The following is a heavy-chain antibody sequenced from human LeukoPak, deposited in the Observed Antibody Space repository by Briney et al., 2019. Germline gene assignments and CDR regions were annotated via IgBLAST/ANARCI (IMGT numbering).Heavy chain of an antibody. CDR3: ARDIGYGDYDY. CDR2: ISSSSSYI. D-gene: IGHD4-17*01. Sequence: GGSLRLSCAVSGFTFSSYSMNWVRQAPGKGLEWVSSISSSSSYIYYADSVKGRFTISRDNAKNSLYLQMNSLRAEDTSVYYCARDIGYGDYDYWGQGTLVTVSS. CDR1: GFTFSSYS. V-gene: IGHV3-21*01. J-gene: IGHJ4*02.